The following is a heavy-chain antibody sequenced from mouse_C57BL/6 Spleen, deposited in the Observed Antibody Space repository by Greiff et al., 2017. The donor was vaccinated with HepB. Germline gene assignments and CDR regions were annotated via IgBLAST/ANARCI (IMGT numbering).Heavy chain of an antibody. CDR2: ISDGGSYT. J-gene: IGHJ4*01. D-gene: IGHD1-1*01. CDR3: ARGSSYCYYAMDY. V-gene: IGHV5-4*03. CDR1: GFTFSSYA. Sequence: EVKLQESGGGLVKPGGSLKLSCAASGFTFSSYAMSWVRQTPEKRLEWVATISDGGSYTYYPDNVKGRFPISRDNAKNNLYLQMSHLKSEDTAMYYCARGSSYCYYAMDYWGQGTSVTVSS.